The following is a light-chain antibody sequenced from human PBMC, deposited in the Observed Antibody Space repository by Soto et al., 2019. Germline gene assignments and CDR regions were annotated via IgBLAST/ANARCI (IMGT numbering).Light chain of an antibody. CDR1: QSISSW. Sequence: DIQMTQSPSTLSASVGDRVTITCRASQSISSWLAWYQQKPGKAPKLLIYDASSLESGVPSRFSGSGSGTDFTLTITRLQPEDFATYFCQHSYSTPRTFGQGTKVDIK. V-gene: IGKV1-5*01. CDR2: DAS. CDR3: QHSYSTPRT. J-gene: IGKJ1*01.